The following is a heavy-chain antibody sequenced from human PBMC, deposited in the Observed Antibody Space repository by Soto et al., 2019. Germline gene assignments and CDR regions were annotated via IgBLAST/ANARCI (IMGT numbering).Heavy chain of an antibody. V-gene: IGHV3-30-3*01. CDR2: ISYDGSNK. Sequence: GGSLRLSCAASGFTFSSYAMHWVRQAPGKGLEWVAVISYDGSNKYYADSVKGRFTISRDNSKNTLYLQMNSLRAEDTAVYYCARTEDIVVVVDATPAGGAFDIWGQGTMVTVSS. CDR1: GFTFSSYA. J-gene: IGHJ3*02. CDR3: ARTEDIVVVVDATPAGGAFDI. D-gene: IGHD2-15*01.